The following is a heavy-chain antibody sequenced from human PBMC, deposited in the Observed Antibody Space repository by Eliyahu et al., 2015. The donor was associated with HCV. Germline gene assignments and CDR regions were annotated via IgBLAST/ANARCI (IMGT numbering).Heavy chain of an antibody. Sequence: EVQLVETGGGLIQPGGSLRXSCAAXGFTVSSNYMGWVRQAPGKGLGWGSVIYSGGNTYYTDSVKGRFTISRDNSKNTLDLQLNSLRAEDTAVYYCARDWNGDHVIENWGRGTLVTVSS. CDR2: IYSGGNT. CDR3: ARDWNGDHVIEN. CDR1: GFTVSSNY. V-gene: IGHV3-53*02. J-gene: IGHJ4*02. D-gene: IGHD4-17*01.